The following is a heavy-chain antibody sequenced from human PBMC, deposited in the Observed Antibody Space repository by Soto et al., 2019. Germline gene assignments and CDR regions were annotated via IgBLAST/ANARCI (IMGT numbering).Heavy chain of an antibody. V-gene: IGHV3-30*18. CDR1: GFTFTTYG. J-gene: IGHJ6*02. D-gene: IGHD6-13*01. CDR2: ISSDGSKN. Sequence: VQLVESGGGVVQPGRSLRLSCAASGFTFTTYGIHWVRQAPGKGLEWVAVISSDGSKNYFADSVRGRFTISRDNSRNTVYLQINNVRAEDTAVYYCAKERMGYYYGLDVWGQGTTVVVSS. CDR3: AKERMGYYYGLDV.